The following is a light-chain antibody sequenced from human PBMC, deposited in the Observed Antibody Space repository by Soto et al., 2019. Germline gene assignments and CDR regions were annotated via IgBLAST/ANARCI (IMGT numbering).Light chain of an antibody. V-gene: IGLV6-57*04. CDR1: SGSIASHY. CDR3: QSYDSSNPMI. J-gene: IGLJ2*01. Sequence: NFMLTQPHSVSESPGKTVTFSCSRSSGSIASHYVQWYQQRPGSAPTSVIYENNRRPSGVPDRFSGSIDSSSNSASLAISGLKTEDEADYYCQSYDSSNPMIFGGGTQLTVL. CDR2: ENN.